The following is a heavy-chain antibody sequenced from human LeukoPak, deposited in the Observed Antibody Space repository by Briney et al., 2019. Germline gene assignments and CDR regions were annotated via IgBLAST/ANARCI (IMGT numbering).Heavy chain of an antibody. CDR1: GYTFTSYD. Sequence: ASVKVSCKASGYTFTSYDINWVREATVQGLEWTGWTNPNSGNTGYEQKIQGRVTMTRNTAISTAYMELSSLRSEDTAVYYCARAYCSSTSCYTYNWFDPWGQGTLVTVSS. V-gene: IGHV1-8*01. J-gene: IGHJ5*02. D-gene: IGHD2-2*02. CDR2: TNPNSGNT. CDR3: ARAYCSSTSCYTYNWFDP.